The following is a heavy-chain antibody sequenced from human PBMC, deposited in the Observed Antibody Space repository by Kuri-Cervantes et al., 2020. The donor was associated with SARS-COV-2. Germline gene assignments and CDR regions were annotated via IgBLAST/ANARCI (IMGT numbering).Heavy chain of an antibody. CDR3: ATGIGYCSGGSCYNYYYGMDV. D-gene: IGHD2-15*01. J-gene: IGHJ6*02. V-gene: IGHV1-24*01. CDR2: FDPEDGET. Sequence: ASVKDSCKVSGYILTELSMHWVRQAPGKGLEWMGGFDPEDGETIYAQKFQGRVTMTEDTSTDTAYMELSSLRSEDTAVYYCATGIGYCSGGSCYNYYYGMDVWGQGTTVTVSS. CDR1: GYILTELS.